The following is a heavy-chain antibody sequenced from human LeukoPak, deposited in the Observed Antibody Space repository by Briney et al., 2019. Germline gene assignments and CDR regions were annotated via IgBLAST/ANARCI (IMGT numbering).Heavy chain of an antibody. Sequence: PGGSLRLSCAASGFTFSSYAMSWVRQAPGKGLEWVSAIIGSGGSTYYADSVKGRFTISRDNSKNTLYLQMNSLRAEDTAVYYCAKDFPILSTTQNYYYYMDVWGKGTTVTVSS. J-gene: IGHJ6*03. CDR1: GFTFSSYA. CDR2: IIGSGGST. V-gene: IGHV3-23*01. D-gene: IGHD1-14*01. CDR3: AKDFPILSTTQNYYYYMDV.